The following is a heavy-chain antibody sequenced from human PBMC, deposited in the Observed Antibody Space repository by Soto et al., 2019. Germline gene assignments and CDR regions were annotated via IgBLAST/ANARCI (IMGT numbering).Heavy chain of an antibody. CDR2: IYYNGNT. Sequence: QVQLQESGPGLVKPSETLSLTCTVSGGSINNHYWSWIRQPPGKGLEWIGYIYYNGNTNYNPPLKSRVTMSVDTSKNQISLKLSSVTAADTAVYYCTRANWYSEYWGQGTLVTVSS. CDR3: TRANWYSEY. CDR1: GGSINNHY. V-gene: IGHV4-59*11. J-gene: IGHJ4*02. D-gene: IGHD7-27*01.